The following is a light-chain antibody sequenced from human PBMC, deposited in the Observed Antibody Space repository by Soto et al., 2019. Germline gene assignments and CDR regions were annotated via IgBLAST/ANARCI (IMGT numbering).Light chain of an antibody. CDR1: QSVSSY. CDR3: QQRSDWPSIT. Sequence: EIVLTQSPATLSLSPGERATLSCRASQSVSSYLAWYQQKPGQAPRLLIYDASNRATGLPARFSGSGSGTDFTLTISCLGREDFAVYYCQQRSDWPSITFVQGTLLESK. V-gene: IGKV3-11*01. CDR2: DAS. J-gene: IGKJ5*01.